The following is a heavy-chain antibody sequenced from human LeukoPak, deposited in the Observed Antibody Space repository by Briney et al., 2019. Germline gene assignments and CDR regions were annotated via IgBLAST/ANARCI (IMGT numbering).Heavy chain of an antibody. Sequence: PGGSLRLSCAASGFTFSSYAMSWVRQAPGKGLEWVSAISGSGGSTYYADPVKGRFTISRDNSKNTLYLQMNSLRAEDTAVYYCAKLLSGYCSRTSCLNWFDPWGQGTLVTVSS. CDR3: AKLLSGYCSRTSCLNWFDP. D-gene: IGHD2-2*01. CDR1: GFTFSSYA. CDR2: ISGSGGST. J-gene: IGHJ5*02. V-gene: IGHV3-23*01.